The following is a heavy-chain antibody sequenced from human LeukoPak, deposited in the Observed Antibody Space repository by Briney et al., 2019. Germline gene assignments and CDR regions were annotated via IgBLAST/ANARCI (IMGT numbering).Heavy chain of an antibody. CDR1: GFTFSSYA. D-gene: IGHD1-26*01. V-gene: IGHV3-64*01. CDR2: ISSNGGST. J-gene: IGHJ4*02. CDR3: ARVILGGSYLFDY. Sequence: GGSLRLSCAASGFTFSSYAMHWVRQAPGKGLEYVSAISSNGGSTYYANSVKGRFTISRDNSKNTLYLQMGSLRAEDMAVYYCARVILGGSYLFDYWGQGTLVTVSS.